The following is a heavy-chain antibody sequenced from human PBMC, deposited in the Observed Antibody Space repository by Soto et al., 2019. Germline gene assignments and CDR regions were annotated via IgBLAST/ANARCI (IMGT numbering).Heavy chain of an antibody. CDR3: AKRIWDCSGGSCYSAYYYYMDV. Sequence: GGSLRLSCAASGFTFSSYAMSWVRQAPGKGLEWVSAISGSGGSTYYADSVKGRFTISRDNSKNTLYLQMNSLRAEDTAVYYCAKRIWDCSGGSCYSAYYYYMDVWGKGTTVTVSS. J-gene: IGHJ6*03. CDR2: ISGSGGST. V-gene: IGHV3-23*01. D-gene: IGHD2-15*01. CDR1: GFTFSSYA.